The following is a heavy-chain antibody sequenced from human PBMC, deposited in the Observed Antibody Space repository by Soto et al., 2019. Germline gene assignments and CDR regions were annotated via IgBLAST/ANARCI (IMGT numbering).Heavy chain of an antibody. J-gene: IGHJ4*02. V-gene: IGHV4-30-2*01. CDR2: ISHSGST. CDR3: DRGSPVAIDY. CDR1: GGSISSGGYS. Sequence: QLQLQESCSGLVKPSPTLSLTCAVSGGSISSGGYSSGWSRQTPGKGLECIGYISHSGSTYYNPSLKSRVTISVDRSKNQFSLKLSSVTAADTAVYYCDRGSPVAIDYWGQGTLVTVSS.